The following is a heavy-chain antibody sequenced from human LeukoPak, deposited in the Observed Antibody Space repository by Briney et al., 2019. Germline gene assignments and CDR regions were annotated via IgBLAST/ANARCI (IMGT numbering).Heavy chain of an antibody. Sequence: SETLSLTCTVSGGSISSSSYYWGWIRQPPGKGLEWIGSIYYSGSTYYNPSLKSRVTISVDTSKNQFSLKLSSVTAADTAVYYCARQYLAAAGTAFDYWGQGTLVTVSS. CDR3: ARQYLAAAGTAFDY. CDR1: GGSISSSSYY. V-gene: IGHV4-39*07. D-gene: IGHD6-13*01. J-gene: IGHJ4*02. CDR2: IYYSGST.